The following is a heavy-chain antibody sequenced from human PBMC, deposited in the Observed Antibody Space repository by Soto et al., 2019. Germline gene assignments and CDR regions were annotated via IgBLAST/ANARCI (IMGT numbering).Heavy chain of an antibody. CDR3: SKGPCSGAACYGREDV. J-gene: IGHJ6*02. CDR1: GFTLRSYT. V-gene: IGHV3-23*01. Sequence: EVQLLESGGGLVQPGGSLRLSCAASGFTLRSYTMSWVRQSPGKGLEWVSALTGSDDSTYYADSVKGRFTISRDNSRNTLNLQMNSLRVEDTAVYYCSKGPCSGAACYGREDVWGQGTTVTVSS. CDR2: LTGSDDST. D-gene: IGHD2-8*02.